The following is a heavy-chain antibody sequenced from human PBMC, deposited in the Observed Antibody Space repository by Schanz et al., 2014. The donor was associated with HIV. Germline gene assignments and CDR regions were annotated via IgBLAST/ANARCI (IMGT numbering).Heavy chain of an antibody. V-gene: IGHV3-48*02. Sequence: EVHLVESGGGLVQPGGSLRLSCAASGFTFSDYSMNWVRQAPGKGLEWVSYISGSSSSIYYADSVKGRFTISRDNVKNSLFLQMNSLRDEDTAVYYCARGLTRYSSGWYHFDYWGQGTLVSVSS. J-gene: IGHJ4*02. CDR1: GFTFSDYS. D-gene: IGHD6-19*01. CDR3: ARGLTRYSSGWYHFDY. CDR2: ISGSSSSI.